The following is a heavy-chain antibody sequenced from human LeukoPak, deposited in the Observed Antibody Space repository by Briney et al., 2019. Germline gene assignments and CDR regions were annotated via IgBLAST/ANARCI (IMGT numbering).Heavy chain of an antibody. Sequence: SETLSLTCTLSGVSISSYYWSWTRQPPGKGLVWIGYIYYSGSTNYNPSLKSRVTISVDTSKNQFSLKLSSVTAADTAVYYSARASIDSPGAYYCYMDVWGKGTTVTVSS. V-gene: IGHV4-59*01. CDR3: ARASIDSPGAYYCYMDV. D-gene: IGHD3-22*01. J-gene: IGHJ6*03. CDR1: GVSISSYY. CDR2: IYYSGST.